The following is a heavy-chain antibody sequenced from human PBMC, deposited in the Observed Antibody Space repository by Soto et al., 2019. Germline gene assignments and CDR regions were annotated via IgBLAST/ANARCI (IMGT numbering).Heavy chain of an antibody. V-gene: IGHV3-21*01. D-gene: IGHD2-2*01. Sequence: GGSLRLSCTVSGFAFNNYGINWVRQAPGKGLEWVSSISKSDYTYYSDSVKGRFAISRDNAKSSVSLQMITLRVEDTAVYYCAREDSIIIPAVSDFWGQGTLVTVSS. CDR2: ISKSDYT. J-gene: IGHJ4*02. CDR3: AREDSIIIPAVSDF. CDR1: GFAFNNYG.